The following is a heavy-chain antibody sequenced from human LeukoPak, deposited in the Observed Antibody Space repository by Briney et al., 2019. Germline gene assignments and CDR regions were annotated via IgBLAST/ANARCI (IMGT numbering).Heavy chain of an antibody. J-gene: IGHJ3*02. CDR1: GGSISTYY. D-gene: IGHD5-24*01. CDR2: IYRTGTT. V-gene: IGHV4-59*04. Sequence: PSETLSLTCTVSGGSISTYYWSWIRQPPGKGLEWIGNIYRTGTTFYNPSLQSRVSMSVDTSKNTFSLNLKSVTAADTGVYYCARDGYSPVAFDIWGQGTVVTVSS. CDR3: ARDGYSPVAFDI.